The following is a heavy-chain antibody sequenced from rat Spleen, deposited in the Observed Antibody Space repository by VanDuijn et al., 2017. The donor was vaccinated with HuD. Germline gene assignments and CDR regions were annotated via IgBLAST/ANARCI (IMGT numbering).Heavy chain of an antibody. J-gene: IGHJ1*01. CDR2: INTGGGNT. CDR1: GFTFTNYY. CDR3: VRLLGAPDWYFDF. Sequence: EVQLVESGGGLVQPGRSMKLSCAASGFTFTNYYMAWVRQAPTRGLEWVASINTGGGNTYYRGSVKGRFTISRDNAKSTLYLQMDSLWSEDTATYYCVRLLGAPDWYFDFWGPGTMVTVSS. V-gene: IGHV5-25*01. D-gene: IGHD5-1*01.